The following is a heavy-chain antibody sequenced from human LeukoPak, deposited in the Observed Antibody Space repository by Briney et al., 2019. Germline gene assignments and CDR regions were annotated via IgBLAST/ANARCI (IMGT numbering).Heavy chain of an antibody. Sequence: SVKVSCKASGGTFSSHAISWVRQAPGQGLEWMGGIIPIFGTANYAQKFQGRVTITADKSTSTAYMELSSLRSEDTAVYYCASLIVVVPAAIDYYGMDVWGKGTTVTVSS. CDR3: ASLIVVVPAAIDYYGMDV. D-gene: IGHD2-2*01. CDR2: IIPIFGTA. J-gene: IGHJ6*04. V-gene: IGHV1-69*06. CDR1: GGTFSSHA.